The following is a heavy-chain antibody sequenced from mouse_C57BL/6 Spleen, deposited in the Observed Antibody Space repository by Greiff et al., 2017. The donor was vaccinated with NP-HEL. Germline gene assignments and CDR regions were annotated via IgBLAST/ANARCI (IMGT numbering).Heavy chain of an antibody. CDR1: GFTFSDFY. CDR3: ARDAPGTAFAY. D-gene: IGHD4-1*01. J-gene: IGHJ3*01. CDR2: SRNKANDYTT. V-gene: IGHV7-1*01. Sequence: VKLMESGGGLVQSGRSLRLSCATSGFTFSDFYMEWVRQAPGKGLEWIAASRNKANDYTTEYSASVKGRFIVSRDTSQSILYLQMNALRAEDTAIYYCARDAPGTAFAYWGQGTLVTVSA.